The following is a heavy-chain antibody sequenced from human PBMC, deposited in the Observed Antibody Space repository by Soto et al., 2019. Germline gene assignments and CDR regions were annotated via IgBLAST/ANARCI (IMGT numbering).Heavy chain of an antibody. CDR3: AKGYCSGGSCSYPYYYGMDV. J-gene: IGHJ6*02. CDR2: IYYSGST. CDR1: GGSISSGDYY. Sequence: QVQLQESGPGLVKPSQTLSLTCTVSGGSISSGDYYWNWIRQHPGKGLEWIGYIYYSGSTYYNPSLKSRVTISGDTSKNQCSLKLSSVTAADTAVYYCAKGYCSGGSCSYPYYYGMDVWGQGTTVTVSS. D-gene: IGHD2-15*01. V-gene: IGHV4-31*03.